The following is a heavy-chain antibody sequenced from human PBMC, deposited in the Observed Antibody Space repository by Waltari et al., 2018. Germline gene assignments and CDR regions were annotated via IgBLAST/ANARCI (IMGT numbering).Heavy chain of an antibody. CDR1: GGTFSSYA. CDR2: STPILSTA. CDR3: ARSRLGWLNYYYMDV. D-gene: IGHD3-3*01. Sequence: QVQLVQSVAEVKKPGSSVKVSCKASGGTFSSYAISWVRQAPGQGLGWMGGSTPILSTANYEQKVQGRGTITTDESTSTAYMELSSLGSEDTAVYYCARSRLGWLNYYYMDVWGNGTTVTVSS. J-gene: IGHJ6*03. V-gene: IGHV1-69*05.